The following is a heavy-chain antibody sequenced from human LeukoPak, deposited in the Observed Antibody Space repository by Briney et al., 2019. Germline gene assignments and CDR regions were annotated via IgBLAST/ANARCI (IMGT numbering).Heavy chain of an antibody. CDR3: ARDLALGYCPSSSCSSPLFDF. J-gene: IGHJ4*02. CDR2: IYTTGGT. D-gene: IGHD2-2*01. V-gene: IGHV4-4*07. CDR1: DGSISSYY. Sequence: SETLSLTCTVSDGSISSYYWSWIRQPAGKGLEWIGRIYTTGGTRYNPSLKSRITMSLDASKNQFTLKLSSVTAADTAVYYCARDLALGYCPSSSCSSPLFDFWGQGALVTVSS.